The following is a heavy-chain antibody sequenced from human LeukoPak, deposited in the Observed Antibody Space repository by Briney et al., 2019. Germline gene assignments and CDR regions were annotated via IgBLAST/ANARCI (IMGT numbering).Heavy chain of an antibody. V-gene: IGHV3-30-3*01. Sequence: GRSLRLSCAASGFTFSSYAMHWVRQAPGKGLEWVAVISYDGSNKYYADSVKGRFTISRDNSKNTLYLQMNSLRAEDTAVYYCARVIPPPTAHIVVVPAARAFDIWGQGTMVTVSS. D-gene: IGHD2-2*01. CDR3: ARVIPPPTAHIVVVPAARAFDI. J-gene: IGHJ3*02. CDR2: ISYDGSNK. CDR1: GFTFSSYA.